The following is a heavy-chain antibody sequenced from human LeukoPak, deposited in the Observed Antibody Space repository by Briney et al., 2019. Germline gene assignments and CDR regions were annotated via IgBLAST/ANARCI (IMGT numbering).Heavy chain of an antibody. CDR1: GFTFSSYA. D-gene: IGHD5-12*01. CDR2: ISGSGGST. Sequence: GGSLRLSCAASGFTFSSYAVSWVRQAPGKGLEWVSAISGSGGSTYYADSVKGRFTISRDNSKNTLYLQTNSLRAEDTAVYYCAKARGSGYDFRPPYYGMDVWGQGTTVTVSS. V-gene: IGHV3-23*01. CDR3: AKARGSGYDFRPPYYGMDV. J-gene: IGHJ6*02.